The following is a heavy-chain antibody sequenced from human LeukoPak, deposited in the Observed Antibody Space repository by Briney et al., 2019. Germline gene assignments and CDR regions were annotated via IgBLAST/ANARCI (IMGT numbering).Heavy chain of an antibody. Sequence: PSETLSLTCAVSGYSISSGYYWGWIRQPPGKGLEWIGSIDHSGSTYYNPSLKSRVTISVDTSKNQFSLKLSSVTAADTAVYYCARQWSNYYYYYMDVWGKGTTVTVSS. CDR1: GYSISSGYY. V-gene: IGHV4-38-2*01. CDR2: IDHSGST. J-gene: IGHJ6*03. D-gene: IGHD2-8*01. CDR3: ARQWSNYYYYYMDV.